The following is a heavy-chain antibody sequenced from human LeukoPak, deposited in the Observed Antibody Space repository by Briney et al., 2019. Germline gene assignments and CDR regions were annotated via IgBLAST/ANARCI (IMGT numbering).Heavy chain of an antibody. CDR1: GGSISSGDYY. CDR3: ARAGWDIVVVPAAHEGYFDY. Sequence: PSETLSLTCTVSGGSISSGDYYWSWIRQPPGKGLEWIGYIYYSGSTNYNPSLKSRVTISVDTSKNQFSLKLSSVTAADTAVYYCARAGWDIVVVPAAHEGYFDYWGQGTLVTVSS. CDR2: IYYSGST. V-gene: IGHV4-61*08. J-gene: IGHJ4*02. D-gene: IGHD2-2*01.